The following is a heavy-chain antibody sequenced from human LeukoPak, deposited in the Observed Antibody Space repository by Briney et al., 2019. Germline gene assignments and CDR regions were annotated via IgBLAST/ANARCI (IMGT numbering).Heavy chain of an antibody. J-gene: IGHJ6*02. V-gene: IGHV3-23*01. Sequence: GGSLRLSCAASGFTFSSYGMSWVRQAPGKGLEWVSAISGDGATTYYADSVKGRFTISRDNSKNTLYLQMSSLRDEDTAVYYCAKNYESGRGVPYGMDVWGQGTTVTVSS. CDR2: ISGDGATT. CDR3: AKNYESGRGVPYGMDV. CDR1: GFTFSSYG. D-gene: IGHD3-10*01.